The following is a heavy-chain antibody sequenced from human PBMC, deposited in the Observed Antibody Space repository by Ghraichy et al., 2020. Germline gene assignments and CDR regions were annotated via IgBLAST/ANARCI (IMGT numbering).Heavy chain of an antibody. D-gene: IGHD6-13*01. CDR3: AVEYSTLGYFDY. V-gene: IGHV3-74*01. CDR2: ISGDGSST. Sequence: GGSLRLSCATSGFTFSTYWMHWVRQAPGKGLVWVSRISGDGSSTNFADSVKGRFTISRDNAKDTLYLQMNSLRAEDTAVYYCAVEYSTLGYFDYWGQGTLVTVSA. J-gene: IGHJ4*02. CDR1: GFTFSTYW.